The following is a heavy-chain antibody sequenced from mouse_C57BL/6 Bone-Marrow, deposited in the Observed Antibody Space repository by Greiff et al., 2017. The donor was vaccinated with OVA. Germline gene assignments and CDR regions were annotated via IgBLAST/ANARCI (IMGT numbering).Heavy chain of an antibody. CDR1: GFNIKDDY. V-gene: IGHV14-4*01. J-gene: IGHJ2*01. D-gene: IGHD1-1*01. CDR2: IDPENGDT. Sequence: EVQLQQSGAELVRPGASVKLSCTASGFNIKDDYMHWVKQRPEQGLEWIGWIDPENGDTEYASKFQGKATITADTASNPAYLQLSSLTSEDTAVYYCTTDYYGSSYVFDYWGQGTTLTVSS. CDR3: TTDYYGSSYVFDY.